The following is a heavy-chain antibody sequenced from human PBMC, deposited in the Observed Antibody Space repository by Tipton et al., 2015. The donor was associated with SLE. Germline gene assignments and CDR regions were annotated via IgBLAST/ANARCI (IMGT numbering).Heavy chain of an antibody. D-gene: IGHD3-10*01. CDR1: GGSISSYY. V-gene: IGHV4-31*03. Sequence: TLSLTCTVSGGSISSYYWSWIRQHPGKGLEWIGYSYYSGNTYYNPSLQGRVTISVDTSQNQFSLKLSSVTAADTAVYYCARLKWDLLNVAFDIWGQGTRVTVSS. CDR3: ARLKWDLLNVAFDI. J-gene: IGHJ3*02. CDR2: SYYSGNT.